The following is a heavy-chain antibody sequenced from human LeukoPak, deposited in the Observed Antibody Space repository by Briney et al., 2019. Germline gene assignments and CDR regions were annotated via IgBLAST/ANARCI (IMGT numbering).Heavy chain of an antibody. CDR3: ALTYYYDSSGYMLRGYGY. V-gene: IGHV1-69*05. D-gene: IGHD3-22*01. J-gene: IGHJ4*02. Sequence: SVKVSCKASGYTFTGYYMHWVRQAPGQGLEWMGGVIPIFGTANYAQKFQGRVTITTDESTSTAYMELSSLRSEDTAVYYCALTYYYDSSGYMLRGYGYWGQGTLVTVSS. CDR1: GYTFTGYY. CDR2: VIPIFGTA.